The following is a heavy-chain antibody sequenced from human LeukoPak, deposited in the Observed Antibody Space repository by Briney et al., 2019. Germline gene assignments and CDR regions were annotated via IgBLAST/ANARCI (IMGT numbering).Heavy chain of an antibody. CDR2: ISSSSSYI. V-gene: IGHV3-21*01. J-gene: IGHJ6*03. CDR1: GFTFSSYS. D-gene: IGHD2-2*01. CDR3: ARVGVVVPAAITYYYYMDV. Sequence: GGSLRLSCAASGFTFSSYSMNWVRQAPGKGLEWVSSISSSSSYIYYADSVKGRFTISRDNAKNSLYLQMNSLRAEDTAVYYCARVGVVVPAAITYYYYMDVWGKGTTVTVSS.